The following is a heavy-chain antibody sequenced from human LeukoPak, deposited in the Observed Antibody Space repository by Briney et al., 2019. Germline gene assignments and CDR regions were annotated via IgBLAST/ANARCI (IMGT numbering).Heavy chain of an antibody. CDR1: GGSISSYY. V-gene: IGHV4-59*12. J-gene: IGHJ4*02. D-gene: IGHD3-10*01. CDR3: ARDSGNGATDY. Sequence: SETLSLTCTVSGGSISSYYWSWIRQPPGKGLEWIGYIYYSGSTNYNPSLKSRVTISVDTSKNQFSLKLSSVTAADTAVYYCARDSGNGATDYWGQGTLVTVSS. CDR2: IYYSGST.